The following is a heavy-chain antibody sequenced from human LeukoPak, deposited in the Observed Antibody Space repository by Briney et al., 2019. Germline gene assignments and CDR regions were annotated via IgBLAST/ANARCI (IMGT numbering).Heavy chain of an antibody. CDR1: GGSISSGGYY. V-gene: IGHV4-61*08. J-gene: IGHJ4*02. D-gene: IGHD3-10*01. CDR2: IYYSGST. Sequence: SETLSLTCAVSGGSISSGGYYWSWIRQPPGKGLEWIGYIYYSGSTNYNPSLKSRVTISVDTSKNQFSLKLSSVTAADTAVYYCARENPRVTMVRGAIGYYFDYWGQGTLVTVSS. CDR3: ARENPRVTMVRGAIGYYFDY.